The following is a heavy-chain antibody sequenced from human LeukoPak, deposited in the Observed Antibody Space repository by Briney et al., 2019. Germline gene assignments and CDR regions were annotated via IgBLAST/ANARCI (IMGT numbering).Heavy chain of an antibody. Sequence: SETLSLTCAVYGGSFSGYYWSWIRQPPGKGLEWIGEINHSGNTNYNPSLKSRVTISVDTSKNQFSLKRSSVTAADTAVYYCARGLGYCSSTSCYAHYYYGMDVWGKGTTVTVSS. CDR2: INHSGNT. V-gene: IGHV4-34*01. CDR1: GGSFSGYY. CDR3: ARGLGYCSSTSCYAHYYYGMDV. D-gene: IGHD2-2*01. J-gene: IGHJ6*04.